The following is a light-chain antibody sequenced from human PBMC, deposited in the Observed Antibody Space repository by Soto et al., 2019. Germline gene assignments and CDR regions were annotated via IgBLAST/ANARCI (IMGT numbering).Light chain of an antibody. CDR1: RSNIGSNT. CDR3: ASWDDSLNGLV. V-gene: IGLV1-44*01. CDR2: SNN. Sequence: QSVLTQPPSASGTPGQRVTISCSGGRSNIGSNTVNWYQQVPRTAPKFLMYSNNQRPSGVPDRFSGSKSGTSASLAISGLQAEDEADYYCASWDDSLNGLVFGGGTKLTVL. J-gene: IGLJ2*01.